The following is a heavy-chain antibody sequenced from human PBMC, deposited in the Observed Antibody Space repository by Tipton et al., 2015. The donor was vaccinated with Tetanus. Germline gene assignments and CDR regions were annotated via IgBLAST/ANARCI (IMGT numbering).Heavy chain of an antibody. V-gene: IGHV4-39*01. D-gene: IGHD5-24*01. CDR3: VRLVEMTTCFDF. CDR2: IYYSGIP. Sequence: LSLTCTLSGGSISSSDYYWSWVRQPPGEGLEWIGSIYYSGIPYYNPSLKSRVTISVDTSKDQFSLKLSSVTAADTAMYYCVRLVEMTTCFDFWGQGTLVTVSS. J-gene: IGHJ4*02. CDR1: GGSISSSDYY.